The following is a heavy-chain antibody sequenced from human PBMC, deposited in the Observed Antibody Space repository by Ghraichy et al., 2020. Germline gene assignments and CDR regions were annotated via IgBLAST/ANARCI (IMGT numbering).Heavy chain of an antibody. D-gene: IGHD6-13*01. CDR2: ISWDGGST. V-gene: IGHV3-43*01. CDR3: AKDMASYSSSVWELYYYYGMDV. CDR1: GFTFDDYT. Sequence: LLLTCAASGFTFDDYTMHWVRQAPGKGLEWVSLISWDGGSTYYADSVKGRFTISRDNSKNSLYLQMNSLRTEDTALYYCAKDMASYSSSVWELYYYYGMDVWGQGTTVTVSS. J-gene: IGHJ6*02.